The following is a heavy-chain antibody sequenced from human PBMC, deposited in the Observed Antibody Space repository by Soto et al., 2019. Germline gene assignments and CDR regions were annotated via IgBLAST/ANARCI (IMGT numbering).Heavy chain of an antibody. CDR2: ISSSSSYT. J-gene: IGHJ4*02. V-gene: IGHV3-11*06. D-gene: IGHD3-22*01. CDR3: ATGSYYYDSSGYYSN. CDR1: GFTFSDYY. Sequence: PGGSLRLSCAASGFTFSDYYMSWIRQAPGKGLEWVSYISSSSSYTNYADSVKGRFTISRDNAKNSLYLQMSSLRAEDTAVYYCATGSYYYDSSGYYSNWGQGTLVTVSS.